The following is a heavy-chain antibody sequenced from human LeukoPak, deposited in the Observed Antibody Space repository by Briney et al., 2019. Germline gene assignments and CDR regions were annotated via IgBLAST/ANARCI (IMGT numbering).Heavy chain of an antibody. J-gene: IGHJ1*01. Sequence: ASVKVSCKASGGTFSSYAISWVRQAPGQGLEWMGGIIPIFGTANYAQKFQGRVTITADESTSTAYMELSSLRSEDTAVYYCARELSGSYYHFQHWGQGTLVTVSS. V-gene: IGHV1-69*13. CDR3: ARELSGSYYHFQH. CDR1: GGTFSSYA. CDR2: IIPIFGTA. D-gene: IGHD1-26*01.